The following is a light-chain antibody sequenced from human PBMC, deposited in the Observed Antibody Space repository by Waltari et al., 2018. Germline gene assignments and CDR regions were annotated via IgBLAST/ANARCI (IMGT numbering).Light chain of an antibody. CDR1: QSVGSS. CDR3: FQHSSGVG. V-gene: IGKV3-11*01. J-gene: IGKJ2*03. Sequence: VILTQSPATLSLSPGERATLSCRASQSVGSSVAWYHQKPGQAPRLLIRSASSRATGIPDRFSGSGSGTEFTLTISSLEPEDVGIYHCFQHSSGVGFGQGTEVEI. CDR2: SAS.